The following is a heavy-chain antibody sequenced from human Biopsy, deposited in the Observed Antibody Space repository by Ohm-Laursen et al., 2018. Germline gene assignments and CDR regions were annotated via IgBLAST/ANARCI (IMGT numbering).Heavy chain of an antibody. CDR1: GGTFSNYG. D-gene: IGHD3-9*01. J-gene: IGHJ1*01. CDR3: ATKLTGYFHH. CDR2: NIPILGTG. Sequence: SSVKVSCKAPGGTFSNYGVNWVRQAPGQGLEWLGGNIPILGTGNYAQKFQDRVAVAADTSMSTATMELRSLRSDDTAVYYCATKLTGYFHHWGQRTLVIVSS. V-gene: IGHV1-69*06.